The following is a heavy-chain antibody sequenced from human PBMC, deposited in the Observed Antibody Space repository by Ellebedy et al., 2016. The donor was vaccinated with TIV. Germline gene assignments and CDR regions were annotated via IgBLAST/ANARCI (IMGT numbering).Heavy chain of an antibody. J-gene: IGHJ5*02. CDR2: IAGGGESI. CDR3: ARDTRFIDHQHNWFDP. Sequence: GGSLRLSCAAPGFIFSDFQMSWIRQAPGKGLECISYIAGGGESIYYADSVKGRFTISRDDSTSSLYLHLNSLRAEDTAVYYCARDTRFIDHQHNWFDPWGQGTLVTVSS. V-gene: IGHV3-11*01. CDR1: GFIFSDFQ. D-gene: IGHD1-14*01.